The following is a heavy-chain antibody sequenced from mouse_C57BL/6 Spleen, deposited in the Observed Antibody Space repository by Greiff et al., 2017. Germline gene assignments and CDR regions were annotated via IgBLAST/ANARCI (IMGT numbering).Heavy chain of an antibody. V-gene: IGHV1-52*01. CDR1: GYTFTSYW. Sequence: QVQLQQPGAELVRPGSSVKLSCKASGYTFTSYWMHWVKQRPIQGLEWIGNIDPSDSETHYNQKFKDKATLTVDKSSSTAYMQLSSLTSDDSAVYYCARPYGSSTYYAMDYWGQGTSVTVSS. CDR3: ARPYGSSTYYAMDY. CDR2: IDPSDSET. D-gene: IGHD1-1*01. J-gene: IGHJ4*01.